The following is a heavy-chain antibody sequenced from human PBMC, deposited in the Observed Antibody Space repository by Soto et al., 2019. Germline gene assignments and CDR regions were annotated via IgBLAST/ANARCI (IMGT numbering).Heavy chain of an antibody. J-gene: IGHJ4*02. D-gene: IGHD5-12*01. V-gene: IGHV3-11*05. CDR2: ISSSSSYT. Sequence: PGGSLRLSCAASGFTFSDYYMSWIRQAPGKGQEWVSYISSSSSYTNYADSVKGRFTISRDNAKNSLYLQMNSLRAEDTALYYCARDHHRYSGYDYVDYWGQGTLVTVSS. CDR1: GFTFSDYY. CDR3: ARDHHRYSGYDYVDY.